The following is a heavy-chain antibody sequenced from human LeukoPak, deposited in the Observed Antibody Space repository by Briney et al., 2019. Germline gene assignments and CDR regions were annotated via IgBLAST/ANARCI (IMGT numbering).Heavy chain of an antibody. Sequence: SETLSLTCAVYGGSFSGYYWSLIRRPPGKGLEWIGEINHSGSTNYNPSLKSRVTISVDTSKNQFSLKLSSVTAADTAVYYCASSSRGLAFDIWGQGTMVTVSS. D-gene: IGHD3-10*01. V-gene: IGHV4-34*01. J-gene: IGHJ3*02. CDR1: GGSFSGYY. CDR2: INHSGST. CDR3: ASSSRGLAFDI.